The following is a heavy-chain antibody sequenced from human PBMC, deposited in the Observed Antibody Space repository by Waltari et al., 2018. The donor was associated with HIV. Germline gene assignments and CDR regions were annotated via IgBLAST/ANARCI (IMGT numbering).Heavy chain of an antibody. CDR3: ARPINGGWYRDFDY. V-gene: IGHV3-21*01. CDR2: ISSRTSDL. CDR1: GFTFSSYN. D-gene: IGHD6-19*01. Sequence: EVQLVESGGGLVKPGGSLRLSCAASGFTFSSYNMNWVRQATGKGVEWGAVISSRTSDLYYAYSMKGQYTISRDNAKKSLFLQMNSLRADDTALYYCARPINGGWYRDFDYWGQGTLVTVSS. J-gene: IGHJ4*02.